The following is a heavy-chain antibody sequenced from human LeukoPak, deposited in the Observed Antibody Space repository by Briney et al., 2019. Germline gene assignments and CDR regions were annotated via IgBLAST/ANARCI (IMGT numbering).Heavy chain of an antibody. J-gene: IGHJ4*02. CDR3: ASLGGPHDY. D-gene: IGHD3-16*01. V-gene: IGHV4-30-4*08. CDR2: IYYSGST. Sequence: SQTLSLTCTVSGGSISSGDYYWSWIRQPPGKGLEWIGYIYYSGSTYYNPSLKSRVTISVDTFKNQFSLQLSSVTAADTAVNYCASLGGPHDYWGQGTLVTVSS. CDR1: GGSISSGDYY.